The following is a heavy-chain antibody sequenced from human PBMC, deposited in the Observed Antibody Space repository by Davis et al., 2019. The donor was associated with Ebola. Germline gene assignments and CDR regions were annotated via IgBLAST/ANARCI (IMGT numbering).Heavy chain of an antibody. J-gene: IGHJ4*02. CDR1: GFTFNNYG. V-gene: IGHV3-23*01. D-gene: IGHD3-10*01. CDR2: VSGSGATT. CDR3: AKEAGRYGSGSYVTN. Sequence: PGGSLRLSCAASGFTFNNYGMSWVRQAPGKGLEWVSAVSGSGATTFHADSVKGRFTISRDNSKNTLYLQMDSLRAEDTALYYCAKEAGRYGSGSYVTNWGQGTLVAVSS.